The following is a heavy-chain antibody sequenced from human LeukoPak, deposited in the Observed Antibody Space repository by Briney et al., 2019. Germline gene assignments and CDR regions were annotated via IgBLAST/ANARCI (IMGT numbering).Heavy chain of an antibody. CDR1: GFTFSSYG. V-gene: IGHV3-23*01. D-gene: IGHD1-7*01. Sequence: GGSLRLSCAASGFTFSSYGMSWVRQAPGKGLEWVSGISGSGGSTYYADSVKGRFTISRDNAKNSLYLQMNSLRAEDTAVYYCARDVGNYGNFDYWGQGTLVTVSS. CDR3: ARDVGNYGNFDY. CDR2: ISGSGGST. J-gene: IGHJ4*02.